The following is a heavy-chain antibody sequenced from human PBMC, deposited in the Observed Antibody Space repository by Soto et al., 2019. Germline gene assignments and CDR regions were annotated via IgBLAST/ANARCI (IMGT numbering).Heavy chain of an antibody. J-gene: IGHJ4*02. CDR1: GDSISTYN. CDR3: AREYTETVAGPTPYYFDF. CDR2: IYTSGDT. D-gene: IGHD6-19*01. Sequence: QVQLQESGPGLVKPSETLSLTCSVSGDSISTYNWSWIRQRAGKGLEWIGRIYTSGDTNYNPSLKSRITMSVDTSKTQFSLKLSSVTAADTAVYYCAREYTETVAGPTPYYFDFWGQGTLVTVSS. V-gene: IGHV4-4*07.